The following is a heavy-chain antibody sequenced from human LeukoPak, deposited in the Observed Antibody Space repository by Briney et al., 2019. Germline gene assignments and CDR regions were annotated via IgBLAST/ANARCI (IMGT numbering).Heavy chain of an antibody. D-gene: IGHD5-24*01. CDR2: ISYDGSNK. V-gene: IGHV3-30*18. CDR1: GFTFSSYG. Sequence: GGSLRLSCAASGFTFSSYGMHWVRQAPGKGPEWVAVISYDGSNKYYADSVKGRFTISRDNSKNTLYLQMNSLRAEDTAVYYCAKIRLGDGYNSDAFDIWGQGTMVTVSS. CDR3: AKIRLGDGYNSDAFDI. J-gene: IGHJ3*02.